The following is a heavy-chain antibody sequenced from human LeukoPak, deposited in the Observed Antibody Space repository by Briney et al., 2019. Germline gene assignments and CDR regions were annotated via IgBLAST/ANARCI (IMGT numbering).Heavy chain of an antibody. V-gene: IGHV4-34*01. CDR1: GGSFSGYY. D-gene: IGHD6-13*01. CDR3: ARERDIAAAGLSRTNWFDP. J-gene: IGHJ5*02. Sequence: SETLSLTCGVYGGSFSGYYWTWIRQPPGKGLEWIGEINHSGSTNYNPSLKSRVTISVDTSKNQFSLKLSSVTAADTAVYYCARERDIAAAGLSRTNWFDPWGQGTLVTVSS. CDR2: INHSGST.